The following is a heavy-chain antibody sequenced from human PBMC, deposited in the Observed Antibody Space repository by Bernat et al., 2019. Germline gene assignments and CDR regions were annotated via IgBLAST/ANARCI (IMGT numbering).Heavy chain of an antibody. CDR3: AGDVLVYARSSYMEF. D-gene: IGHD2-8*01. J-gene: IGHJ6*03. Sequence: EVQLVESGGGLVKPGESLRLSCAASGFTFSTYGMNWVRQAPGKGLEWISYINDVSSHIYYADSVRGRFTISRDNAKNSLYLQMNSLRDEDTAVYYCAGDVLVYARSSYMEFWGKGATVTGSS. CDR2: INDVSSHI. V-gene: IGHV3-21*05. CDR1: GFTFSTYG.